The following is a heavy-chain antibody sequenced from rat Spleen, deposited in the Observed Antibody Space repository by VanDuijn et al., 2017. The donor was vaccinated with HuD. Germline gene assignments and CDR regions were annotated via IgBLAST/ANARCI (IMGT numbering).Heavy chain of an antibody. Sequence: EVQLVESGGGLVQPGRSLKLSCVASGFTFNNYWMTWIRQAPGKGLEWVASITNTGGSTFYPDSVKGRFTISRDNAKSTLYLQMDSLRPEDTATYYCTTDRDYYSSYIPRFAYWGQGTLVTVSS. CDR3: TTDRDYYSSYIPRFAY. J-gene: IGHJ3*01. D-gene: IGHD1-2*01. CDR1: GFTFNNYW. V-gene: IGHV5-31*01. CDR2: ITNTGGST.